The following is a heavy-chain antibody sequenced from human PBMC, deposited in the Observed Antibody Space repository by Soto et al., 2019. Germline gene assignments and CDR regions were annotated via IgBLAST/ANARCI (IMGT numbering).Heavy chain of an antibody. D-gene: IGHD2-15*01. CDR3: ARGISYLVVVTAATPFDF. CDR2: IYYSENT. J-gene: IGHJ4*02. CDR1: GGSISISSNH. V-gene: IGHV4-39*01. Sequence: SETLSLTCTVSGGSISISSNHWGWILQPPGKGLEWIGNIYYSENTYYNPSLKSRVTISVDTSKNQFSLRLTSVTAADTSVYYCARGISYLVVVTAATPFDFWGPGTLVTVSS.